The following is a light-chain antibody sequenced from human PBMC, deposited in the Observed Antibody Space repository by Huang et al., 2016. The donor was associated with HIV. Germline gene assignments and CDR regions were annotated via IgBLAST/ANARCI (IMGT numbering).Light chain of an antibody. J-gene: IGKJ4*01. Sequence: VMMQSPATLSVSPGERATLSCRAGQSVNTKLAWYKQKPGQAPRLLIYDATTRATGIPARFSGSGSGTEFTLTISSLQSEDFAFYYCQQYSDWLTFGGGTKVEIK. CDR1: QSVNTK. CDR3: QQYSDWLT. V-gene: IGKV3D-15*01. CDR2: DAT.